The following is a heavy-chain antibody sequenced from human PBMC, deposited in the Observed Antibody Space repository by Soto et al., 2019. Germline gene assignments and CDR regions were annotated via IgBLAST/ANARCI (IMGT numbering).Heavy chain of an antibody. CDR2: IYYSGGT. D-gene: IGHD5-18*01. CDR1: GGSITRSTW. V-gene: IGHV4-4*02. Sequence: QVQLQESGPGLVKPSGTLALTCAVSGGSITRSTWWRWVRQPPGKGLEWIGEIYYSGGTNYNPSLKSRVTISADKSKNQFSLNMSSVTAADTAVYYCATRIQLWFGGRDVWGQGTTVTVSS. CDR3: ATRIQLWFGGRDV. J-gene: IGHJ6*02.